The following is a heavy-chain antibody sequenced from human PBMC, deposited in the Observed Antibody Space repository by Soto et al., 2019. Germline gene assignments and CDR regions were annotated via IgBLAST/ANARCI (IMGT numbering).Heavy chain of an antibody. D-gene: IGHD2-8*02. J-gene: IGHJ4*02. V-gene: IGHV4-34*01. CDR2: INHSGST. CDR3: ARDKITGLFDY. CDR1: GGSFSGYY. Sequence: QVQLQQWGAGLLKPSETLSLTCAVYGGSFSGYYWTWIRQPPGTGLEWIGEINHSGSTNYNPSLKGRVTISVDTSKNQFSLKLTSVTAADTALYYCARDKITGLFDYWGQGTLVTVSS.